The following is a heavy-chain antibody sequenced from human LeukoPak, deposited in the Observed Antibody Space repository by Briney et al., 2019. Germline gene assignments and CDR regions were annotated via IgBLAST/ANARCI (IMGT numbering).Heavy chain of an antibody. J-gene: IGHJ3*02. V-gene: IGHV1-69*13. Sequence: SVKVSCKASGGTFSSYAISWVRQAPGQGLEWMGGIIPIFGTANYAQKFQGRVTITADESTSTAYMELSSLRSGDTAVYYCARAIGVWSSGAFDIWGQGTMVTVSS. CDR2: IIPIFGTA. D-gene: IGHD3-10*01. CDR1: GGTFSSYA. CDR3: ARAIGVWSSGAFDI.